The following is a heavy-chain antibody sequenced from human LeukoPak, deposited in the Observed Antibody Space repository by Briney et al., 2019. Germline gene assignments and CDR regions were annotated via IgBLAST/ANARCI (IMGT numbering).Heavy chain of an antibody. J-gene: IGHJ4*02. CDR2: ISGSGGST. CDR1: GFTFSSYA. CDR3: AKDYGSGSYYKGYFDY. V-gene: IGHV3-23*01. D-gene: IGHD3-10*01. Sequence: PGGSLRLSCAASGFTFSSYAMSWVRQAPGKGLEWVSAISGSGGSTYYADSVKGRFTISRDNSKNTLYLQMNSLRAEDTAVYYCAKDYGSGSYYKGYFDYWGQGTLVTVSS.